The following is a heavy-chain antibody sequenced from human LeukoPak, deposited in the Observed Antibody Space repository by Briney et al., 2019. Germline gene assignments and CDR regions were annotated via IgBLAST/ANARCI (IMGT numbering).Heavy chain of an antibody. D-gene: IGHD3-22*01. V-gene: IGHV4-34*01. J-gene: IGHJ4*02. CDR2: INHSGST. CDR1: GGSFSGYY. CDR3: ARLSPYYDSSGPTDC. Sequence: SETLSLTCAVYGGSFSGYYWSWIRQPPGKGLEWIGEINHSGSTNYNPSLKSRVTISVDTSKNQFSLKLSSVTAADTAVYYCARLSPYYDSSGPTDCWGQGTLVTVSS.